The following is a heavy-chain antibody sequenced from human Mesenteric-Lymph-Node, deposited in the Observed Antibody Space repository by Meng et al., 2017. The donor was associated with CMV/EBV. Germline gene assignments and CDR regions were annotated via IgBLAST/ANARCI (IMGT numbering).Heavy chain of an antibody. Sequence: GGSLRLSCAASGFTFSSYEMNWVRQAPGKGLEWVSYISSSGSTIYYADSVKGRFTISRDNAKNSLYLQMNSLRAEDTAVYYCAREPFRAITSYGMDVWGQGTTVTVSS. V-gene: IGHV3-48*03. CDR2: ISSSGSTI. CDR1: GFTFSSYE. D-gene: IGHD3-3*01. J-gene: IGHJ6*02. CDR3: AREPFRAITSYGMDV.